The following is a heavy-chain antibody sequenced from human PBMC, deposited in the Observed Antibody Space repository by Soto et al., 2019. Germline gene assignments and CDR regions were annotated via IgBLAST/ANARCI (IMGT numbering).Heavy chain of an antibody. J-gene: IGHJ6*02. CDR2: IWYDGSNK. V-gene: IGHV3-33*01. CDR3: ARDRGYCSGGSCYSRYGMDV. D-gene: IGHD2-15*01. CDR1: GFTFSSYG. Sequence: QPGGSLRLSCAASGFTFSSYGMHWVRQAPGKGLEWVAVIWYDGSNKYYADSVKGRFTISRDNSKNTLYLQMNSLRAEDAAVYYCARDRGYCSGGSCYSRYGMDVWGQGTTVTVSS.